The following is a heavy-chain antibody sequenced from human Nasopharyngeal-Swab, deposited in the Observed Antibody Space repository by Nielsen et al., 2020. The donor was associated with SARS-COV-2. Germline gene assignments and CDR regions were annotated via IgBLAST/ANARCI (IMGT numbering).Heavy chain of an antibody. J-gene: IGHJ4*02. D-gene: IGHD3-9*01. Sequence: VRQMPGKGLVWVSRVNADGSTTTYADAVKGRFTISRVNAKNTLYLQRDDLRAEDTAVYYCTRLTYYYDSSSGGWGQGTLVTVSS. CDR2: VNADGSTT. V-gene: IGHV3-74*01. CDR3: TRLTYYYDSSSGG.